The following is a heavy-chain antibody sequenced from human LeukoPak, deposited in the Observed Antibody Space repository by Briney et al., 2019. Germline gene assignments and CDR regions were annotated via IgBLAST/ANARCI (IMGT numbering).Heavy chain of an antibody. CDR1: GGSISSGSYY. CDR2: IYTSGST. Sequence: SQTLSLTCTVSGGSISSGSYYWSWIRQPAGKGLEWIGRIYTSGSTNYNPSLKSRVTISVDTSKNQFSLKLSSVTAADTAVYYCASYGSGKHYWGQGTLVTVSS. J-gene: IGHJ4*02. V-gene: IGHV4-61*02. CDR3: ASYGSGKHY. D-gene: IGHD3-10*01.